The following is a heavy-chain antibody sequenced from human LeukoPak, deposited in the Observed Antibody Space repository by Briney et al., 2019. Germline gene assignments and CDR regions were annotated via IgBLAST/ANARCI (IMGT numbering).Heavy chain of an antibody. V-gene: IGHV5-51*01. CDR3: ARSTSVHYLFDY. CDR2: IYAGDSDT. Sequence: GESLKIPCKGSGYRFTSYSIGWVRQVPGKGLEWMGIIYAGDSDTRYSPSFQGPVTLSLDKSITTADLPWSSLKASDTAMYFCARSTSVHYLFDYWGQGTLVTVSS. CDR1: GYRFTSYS. J-gene: IGHJ4*02. D-gene: IGHD3-10*01.